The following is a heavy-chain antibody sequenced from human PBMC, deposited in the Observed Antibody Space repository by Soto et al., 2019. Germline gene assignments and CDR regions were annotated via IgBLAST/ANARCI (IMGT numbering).Heavy chain of an antibody. V-gene: IGHV3-30-3*01. D-gene: IGHD6-6*01. CDR2: ISYDGSNK. Sequence: GGSLRLSCAASGFTFSSYAMHWVRQAPGKGLEWVAVISYDGSNKYYADSVKGRFTISRDNSKNTLYLQMNSLRAEDTAVYYCARWQQLVSFVSHYGMDVWGQGTTVTVSS. J-gene: IGHJ6*02. CDR3: ARWQQLVSFVSHYGMDV. CDR1: GFTFSSYA.